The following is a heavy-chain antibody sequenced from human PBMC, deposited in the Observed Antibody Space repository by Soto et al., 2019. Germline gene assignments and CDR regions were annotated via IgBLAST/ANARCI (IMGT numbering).Heavy chain of an antibody. V-gene: IGHV3-9*01. Sequence: PGGSLRLSCAASGFTFDDYAMHWVRQAPGKGLEWVSGISWNSGSIGYADSVKGRFTISRDNAKNSLYLQMNSLRAEDTALYYCAKDIREVGPDTAMKGYYGMDVWGQGTTVTVSS. J-gene: IGHJ6*02. CDR2: ISWNSGSI. D-gene: IGHD5-18*01. CDR3: AKDIREVGPDTAMKGYYGMDV. CDR1: GFTFDDYA.